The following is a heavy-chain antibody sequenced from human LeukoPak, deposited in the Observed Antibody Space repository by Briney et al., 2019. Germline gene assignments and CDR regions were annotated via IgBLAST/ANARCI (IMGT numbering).Heavy chain of an antibody. D-gene: IGHD2-8*01. CDR3: ARERGLVYAIINYYYGMDV. CDR2: ISAYNGNT. J-gene: IGHJ6*02. V-gene: IGHV1-18*01. Sequence: ASVKVSCKASGYTFTSYGISWVRQAPGQGLEWMGLISAYNGNTNYAQKLQGRVTMTTDTSTSTAYMELRRLSSDDTAVYYCARERGLVYAIINYYYGMDVWGQGTTVTVSS. CDR1: GYTFTSYG.